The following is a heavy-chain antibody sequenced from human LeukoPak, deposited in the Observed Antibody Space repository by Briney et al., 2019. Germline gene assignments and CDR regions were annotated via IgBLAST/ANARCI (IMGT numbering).Heavy chain of an antibody. CDR1: GGSISSYY. CDR3: ARHRSTSCPDY. D-gene: IGHD2-2*01. J-gene: IGHJ4*02. Sequence: SETLSLTCTVSGGSISSYYWGWIRRPPGKGLEWIGSIYYSGSTYYNPSLKSRVTISVDTSKNQFSLKLSSVTAADTAVYYCARHRSTSCPDYWGQGTLVTVSS. V-gene: IGHV4-39*01. CDR2: IYYSGST.